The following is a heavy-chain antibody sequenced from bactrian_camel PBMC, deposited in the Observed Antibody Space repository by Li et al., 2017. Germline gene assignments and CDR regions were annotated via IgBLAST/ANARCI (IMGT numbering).Heavy chain of an antibody. D-gene: IGHD2*01. J-gene: IGHJ4*01. V-gene: IGHV3S56*01. CDR3: ASSYQRGINWSDSGKYTY. Sequence: HVQLVESGGGTVQAGGSLRLSCAAPGYTFTRNYQGWFRQAPGKEREGVASIHTGGMTYYADSVKGRFTMSRDDAKNTVYLQMDSLKPNDIAMYYCASSYQRGINWSDSGKYTYWGQGTQVTVS. CDR2: IHTGGMT. CDR1: GYTFTRNY.